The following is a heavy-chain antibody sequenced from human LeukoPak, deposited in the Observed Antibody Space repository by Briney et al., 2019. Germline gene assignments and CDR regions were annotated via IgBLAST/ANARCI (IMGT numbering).Heavy chain of an antibody. Sequence: SQTLSLTCTVSGAFISSGAYYWSWIRQLPGKGLEWIGYIYYSGSTSYNPSLKSRVTISVDTSNNQFSLKLSSVTAADTAVYYCARDQRQGGQGRWFDPWGQGTLVTVSS. D-gene: IGHD3-16*01. V-gene: IGHV4-31*03. J-gene: IGHJ5*02. CDR3: ARDQRQGGQGRWFDP. CDR1: GAFISSGAYY. CDR2: IYYSGST.